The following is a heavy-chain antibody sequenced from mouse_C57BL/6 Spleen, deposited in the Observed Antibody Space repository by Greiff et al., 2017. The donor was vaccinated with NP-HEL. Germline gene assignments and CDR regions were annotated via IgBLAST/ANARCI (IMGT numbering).Heavy chain of an antibody. J-gene: IGHJ4*01. CDR2: IYPRSGNT. CDR3: ARYGYDEGDY. Sequence: VQLQQPGAELVKPGASVKLSCKASGYTFTSYGISWVKQRTGQGLEWIGEIYPRSGNTYYNEKFKGKATLTADKSSSTAYMELRSLTSEDSAVYFCARYGYDEGDYWGQGTSVTVSS. D-gene: IGHD2-2*01. CDR1: GYTFTSYG. V-gene: IGHV1-81*01.